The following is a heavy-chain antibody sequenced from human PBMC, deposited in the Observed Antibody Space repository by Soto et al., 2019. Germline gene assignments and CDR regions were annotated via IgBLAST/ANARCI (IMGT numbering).Heavy chain of an antibody. CDR3: ARDLAKYSNHGRPNYYYYGMDV. J-gene: IGHJ6*02. Sequence: GGSLRLSCAASGFTFSSYAMHWVRQAPGKGLEWVAVISYDGSNKYYADSVKGRFTISRDNSKNTLYLQMNSLRAEDTAVYYCARDLAKYSNHGRPNYYYYGMDVWGQGTTVTVSS. D-gene: IGHD4-4*01. V-gene: IGHV3-30-3*01. CDR2: ISYDGSNK. CDR1: GFTFSSYA.